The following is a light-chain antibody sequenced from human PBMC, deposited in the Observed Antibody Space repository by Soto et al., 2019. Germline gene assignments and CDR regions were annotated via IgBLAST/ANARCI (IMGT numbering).Light chain of an antibody. CDR3: QQYNNWPWT. CDR1: QRVSSN. CDR2: GAS. J-gene: IGKJ1*01. V-gene: IGKV3-15*01. Sequence: EIVFSQSPATLSLSPGERAPLSCRASQRVSSNLSVYQQKPGQAPRLLIYGASTRATGIPARFSGSGSGTAFTLTISSLQSEDFAVYYCQQYNNWPWTFGQGTKVDIK.